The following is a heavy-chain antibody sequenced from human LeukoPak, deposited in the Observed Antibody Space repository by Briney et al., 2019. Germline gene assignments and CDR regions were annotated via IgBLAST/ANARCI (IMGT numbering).Heavy chain of an antibody. CDR3: ARKRGWSAYWWFDP. D-gene: IGHD2-21*01. Sequence: SETLSLTCAVYGGSFSGYYWSWIRQPPGKGLEWIGEINHSGSTNYNPSLKSRVTISVDTSKNQFSLKLSSVTAADTAVYHCARKRGWSAYWWFDPWGQGTLVTVSS. CDR1: GGSFSGYY. V-gene: IGHV4-34*01. CDR2: INHSGST. J-gene: IGHJ5*02.